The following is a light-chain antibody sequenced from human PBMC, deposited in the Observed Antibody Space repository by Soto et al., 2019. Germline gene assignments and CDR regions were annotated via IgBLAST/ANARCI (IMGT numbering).Light chain of an antibody. CDR3: QSYDNSLSGYV. CDR2: DDN. Sequence: QSVLTQPPSVSGAPGQRVTISCTGSTSNIGTRSDVHWFQQLPGTAPKLLIFDDNNRPSGVPDRFSGSKSGTSASLAITGLQAEDEAVYYCQSYDNSLSGYVFGTGTKLTVL. V-gene: IGLV1-40*01. J-gene: IGLJ1*01. CDR1: TSNIGTRSD.